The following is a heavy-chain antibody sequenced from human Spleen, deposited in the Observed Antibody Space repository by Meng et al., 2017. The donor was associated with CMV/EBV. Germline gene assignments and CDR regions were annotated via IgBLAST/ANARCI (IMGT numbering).Heavy chain of an antibody. V-gene: IGHV3-23*03. CDR2: IYSGYNGT. D-gene: IGHD2-21*02. CDR3: ARDATDYYYYGMDV. CDR1: GFIFNNYV. J-gene: IGHJ6*02. Sequence: GESLKISCVGSGFIFNNYVMTWVRQAPGKGLEWVSIIYSGYNGTYYADSVKGRFTISRDNSKNTVYLQMNSLRAEDTAVYYCARDATDYYYYGMDVWGQGTTVTVSS.